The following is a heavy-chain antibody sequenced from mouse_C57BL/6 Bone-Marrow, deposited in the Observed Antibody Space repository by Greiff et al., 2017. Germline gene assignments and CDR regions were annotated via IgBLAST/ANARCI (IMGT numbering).Heavy chain of an antibody. CDR1: GYTFTSYW. J-gene: IGHJ2*01. V-gene: IGHV1-52*01. Sequence: QVQLQQPGAELVRPGSSVKLSCKASGYTFTSYWMHWVKQRPIQGLEWIGNIDPSDSETHYNQKFKDKATLTVDKSSSTAYMQLSSLTSEDSAVYYCARGRGGNYPFDYWGQGTTLTVAS. CDR3: ARGRGGNYPFDY. CDR2: IDPSDSET. D-gene: IGHD1-1*01.